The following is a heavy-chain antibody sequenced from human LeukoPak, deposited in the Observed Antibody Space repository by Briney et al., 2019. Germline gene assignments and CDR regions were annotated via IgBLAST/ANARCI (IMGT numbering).Heavy chain of an antibody. CDR1: GFTFSDYY. Sequence: NPGGSLRLSCAASGFTFSDYYMNWIRQARGKGLEWVSYISSSGSTIYYADSVKGRFTISRDNAKNSLYLQMNSLRAEDTAVYFCARDDPSAATTFDIWGQGTMVTVSS. J-gene: IGHJ3*02. CDR2: ISSSGSTI. V-gene: IGHV3-11*04. D-gene: IGHD2-15*01. CDR3: ARDDPSAATTFDI.